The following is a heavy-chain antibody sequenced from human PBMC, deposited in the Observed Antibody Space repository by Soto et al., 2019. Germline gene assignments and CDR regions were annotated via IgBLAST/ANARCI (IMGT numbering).Heavy chain of an antibody. CDR3: ASWGTYYYGSGSYFSYDG. V-gene: IGHV1-69*01. Sequence: QVQLVQSGAEVKKPGSSVKVSCKASGGTFSSYAISWVRQAPGQGLEWMGGIIPIFGTANYAQKFQGRVTITADESTSTAYMELRSLRSEDTAVYYCASWGTYYYGSGSYFSYDGWGQGTLVTVSS. CDR2: IIPIFGTA. CDR1: GGTFSSYA. D-gene: IGHD3-10*01. J-gene: IGHJ4*02.